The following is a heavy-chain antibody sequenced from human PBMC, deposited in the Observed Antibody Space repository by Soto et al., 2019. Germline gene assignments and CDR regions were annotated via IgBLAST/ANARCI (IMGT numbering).Heavy chain of an antibody. V-gene: IGHV3-23*01. CDR1: GFSFSTYG. Sequence: GGSLRLSCAASGFSFSTYGMNWVRQAPGKGLEWVSTVSGRDDTTLYADSVRGRFTISRDNSQNTLYLQMNSLRAEDTAVYYCAKDRIVAVGFYDAFDVWGQGTMVTVSS. D-gene: IGHD3-22*01. CDR3: AKDRIVAVGFYDAFDV. CDR2: VSGRDDTT. J-gene: IGHJ3*01.